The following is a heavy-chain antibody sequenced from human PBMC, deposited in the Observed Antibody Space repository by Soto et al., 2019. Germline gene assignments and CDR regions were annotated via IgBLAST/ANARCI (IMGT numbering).Heavy chain of an antibody. CDR2: INPSGGST. J-gene: IGHJ6*02. CDR3: ARVRGGELYDGMDV. Sequence: VASVKVSCKASGYTFTSYYIHCVRQAPGQGLEWMGVINPSGGSTSYAQKFQGRVTMTRDTSTSTVYMELSSLRSEDTAEYYCARVRGGELYDGMDVWGQGTTVTVSS. D-gene: IGHD3-10*01. CDR1: GYTFTSYY. V-gene: IGHV1-46*01.